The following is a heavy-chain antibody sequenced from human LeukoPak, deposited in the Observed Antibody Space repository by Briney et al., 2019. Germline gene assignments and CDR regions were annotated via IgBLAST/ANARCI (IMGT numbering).Heavy chain of an antibody. Sequence: GGSLRLSCVGSELTFSAYAMSWVRQTPGKGLEWVSTISGSGAYTYYADSVKGRFTISRDNSKNTLYLQMNSLRAEDTAVYYCAKYFASGSYYKLPHWGQGTLVTVSS. D-gene: IGHD3-10*01. CDR2: ISGSGAYT. V-gene: IGHV3-23*01. CDR3: AKYFASGSYYKLPH. J-gene: IGHJ1*01. CDR1: ELTFSAYA.